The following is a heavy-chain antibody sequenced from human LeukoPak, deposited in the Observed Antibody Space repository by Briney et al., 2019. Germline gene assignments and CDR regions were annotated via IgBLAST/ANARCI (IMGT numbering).Heavy chain of an antibody. V-gene: IGHV3-21*01. CDR1: GFTFSTYI. Sequence: PGGSLRLSCAASGFTFSTYIMNWVRQAPGKGLEWVSSISSSSDYIYYVDPVKGRFTISRDNAKNSLYLQMNSLRAEDTAVYYCARGNIKFDYWGQGTLATVSS. J-gene: IGHJ4*02. CDR2: ISSSSDYI. CDR3: ARGNIKFDY.